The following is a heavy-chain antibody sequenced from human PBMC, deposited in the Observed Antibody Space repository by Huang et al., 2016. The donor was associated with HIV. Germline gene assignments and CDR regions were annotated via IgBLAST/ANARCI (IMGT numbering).Heavy chain of an antibody. D-gene: IGHD2-15*01. Sequence: QITLKESGPTLVKPTQTLTLACTFSGFSLNTSGVGVAWISQPPGKALEWLALIYWDDDKRYRPSLKSRLTISKDPSNNQVVLTMTNMDPVDTATYFCAHIGDIFAAYSPEYFDYWGQGALVTVSS. J-gene: IGHJ4*02. CDR3: AHIGDIFAAYSPEYFDY. CDR1: GFSLNTSGVG. CDR2: IYWDDDK. V-gene: IGHV2-5*02.